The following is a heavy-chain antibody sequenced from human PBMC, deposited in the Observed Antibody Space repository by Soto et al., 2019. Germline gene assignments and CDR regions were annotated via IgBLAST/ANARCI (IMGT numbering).Heavy chain of an antibody. CDR1: GGPFNNHA. V-gene: IGHV1-69*01. J-gene: IGHJ3*02. Sequence: QVQLVQSGAEVKKPGSSVKVSCKTSGGPFNNHAINWVRQAPGQGLEWVGLVIPTLATADYAQKFQGRVTMTADEVTNTAYMELSSLRSADTGVYYCASGYGEIDAFDIWGQGTLVTVSS. CDR3: ASGYGEIDAFDI. D-gene: IGHD4-17*01. CDR2: VIPTLATA.